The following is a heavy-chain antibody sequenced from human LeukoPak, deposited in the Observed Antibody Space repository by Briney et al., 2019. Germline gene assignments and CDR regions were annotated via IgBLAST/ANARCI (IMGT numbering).Heavy chain of an antibody. D-gene: IGHD3-22*01. CDR3: TTDRGYYDSSGFDY. CDR2: IKSKSDGGTT. Sequence: GGSLILSCAASGFIFSNAWMSWVRRAPGKGLEWVGRIKSKSDGGTTDYAAPVKGRFTISRDDSKNTLYLQMNSLKTEDTAVYYCTTDRGYYDSSGFDYWGQGTLVTVSS. V-gene: IGHV3-15*01. J-gene: IGHJ4*02. CDR1: GFIFSNAW.